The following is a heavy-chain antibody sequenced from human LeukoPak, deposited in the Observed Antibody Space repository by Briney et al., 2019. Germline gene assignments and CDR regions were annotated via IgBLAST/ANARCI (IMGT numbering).Heavy chain of an antibody. V-gene: IGHV3-30*18. Sequence: GRSVCLSCAASGLTFRNYGMHWVRQAPGKGLEWVAIIWYDGSNKYYADSVKGRLTISRDNSKNTLYLQMSSLRAEGTAVYYCAKRGESDGLYYFDLWGPGTLVTVSS. CDR3: AKRGESDGLYYFDL. D-gene: IGHD3-10*01. CDR1: GLTFRNYG. CDR2: IWYDGSNK. J-gene: IGHJ4*01.